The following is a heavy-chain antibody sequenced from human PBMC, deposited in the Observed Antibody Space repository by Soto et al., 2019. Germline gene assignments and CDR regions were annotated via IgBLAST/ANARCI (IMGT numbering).Heavy chain of an antibody. CDR1: GVSITPYF. V-gene: IGHV4-4*07. J-gene: IGHJ2*01. Sequence: QVQLQESGPGLVKTSETLSLTCTVSGVSITPYFWSWIRQPAGKAPEWVGHIYASGMTTYNPSLKSRVTMFVSQTQVSLRRTSVTAADASGYYCARHFDVDPSLDQYYFDLWGRGGLVTVSS. CDR3: ARHFDVDPSLDQYYFDL. CDR2: IYASGMT. D-gene: IGHD3-9*01.